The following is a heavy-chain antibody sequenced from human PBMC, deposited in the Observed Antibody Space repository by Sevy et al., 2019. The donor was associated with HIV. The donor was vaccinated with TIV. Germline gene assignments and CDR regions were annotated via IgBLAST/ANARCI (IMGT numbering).Heavy chain of an antibody. D-gene: IGHD1-20*01. V-gene: IGHV3-9*01. CDR2: ISWISGSI. CDR1: GFTFDDYA. Sequence: GGSLRLSCAASGFTFDDYAMHWVRQAPGKGLEWVSGISWISGSIGYADSVKGRFTISRDNAKNSLYLQMNSLRAEDTALYYCACRRYNWNSGAIDIWGQGTMVTVSS. J-gene: IGHJ3*02. CDR3: ACRRYNWNSGAIDI.